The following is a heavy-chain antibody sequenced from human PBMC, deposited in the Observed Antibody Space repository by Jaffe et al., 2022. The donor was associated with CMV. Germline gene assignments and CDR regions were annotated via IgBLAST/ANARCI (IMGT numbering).Heavy chain of an antibody. D-gene: IGHD3-22*01. CDR2: IYYSGST. CDR3: ASYYDSSGYLLMGTD. V-gene: IGHV4-39*01. J-gene: IGHJ4*02. CDR1: GGSISSSSYY. Sequence: QLQLQESGPGLVKPSETLSLTCTVSGGSISSSSYYWGWIRQPPGKGLEWIGSIYYSGSTYYNPSLKSRVTISVDTSKNQFSLKLSSVTAADTAVYYCASYYDSSGYLLMGTDWGQGTLVTVSS.